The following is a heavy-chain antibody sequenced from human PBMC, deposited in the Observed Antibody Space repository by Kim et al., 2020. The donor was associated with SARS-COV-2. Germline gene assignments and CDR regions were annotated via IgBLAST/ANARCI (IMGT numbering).Heavy chain of an antibody. CDR2: IQQDGSAK. V-gene: IGHV3-7*01. J-gene: IGHJ6*01. CDR3: ARGRGMDV. CDR1: GFTFRNSW. Sequence: GGSLRLSCAASGFTFRNSWMTWVRQAPGKGLEWVASIQQDGSAKKYVDSVKGRFTLSRDNAKNSLYLEMSGLRAEDTAVYYCARGRGMDVWGQETTVTVSS.